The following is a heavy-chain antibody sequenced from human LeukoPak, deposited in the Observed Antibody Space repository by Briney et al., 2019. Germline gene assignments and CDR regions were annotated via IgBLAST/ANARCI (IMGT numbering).Heavy chain of an antibody. V-gene: IGHV3-74*01. J-gene: IGHJ5*02. CDR1: GFTFSSYW. D-gene: IGHD6-13*01. Sequence: GGSLRLSCAASGFTFSSYWMHWVRQAPGKGLVWVSRINSDGSSTSYADSVKGRFTISRDNAKNTLYLQMNSLRAEDTAVYYCARERGGIAAAGTGTSDPWGQGTLVTVSS. CDR3: ARERGGIAAAGTGTSDP. CDR2: INSDGSST.